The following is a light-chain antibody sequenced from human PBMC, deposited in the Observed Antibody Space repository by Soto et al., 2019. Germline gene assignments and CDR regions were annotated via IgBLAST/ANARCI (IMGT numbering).Light chain of an antibody. CDR3: QQYGGSAWT. CDR2: DAS. J-gene: IGKJ1*01. V-gene: IGKV3-20*01. CDR1: QSVRSK. Sequence: LVLTKSPASLSVSPGARATLSCRASQSVRSKVAWYQQKPGQAPRLLIHDASSRATGIPDRFSGSGSGTDFTLTISRLEPEDFAVLDCQQYGGSAWTFGQGTKVDIK.